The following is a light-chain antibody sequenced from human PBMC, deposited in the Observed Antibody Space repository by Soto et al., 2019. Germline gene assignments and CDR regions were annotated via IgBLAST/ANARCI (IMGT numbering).Light chain of an antibody. CDR3: TSYITAGTYV. CDR1: SSDVGSYNY. J-gene: IGLJ1*01. V-gene: IGLV2-14*03. CDR2: DVS. Sequence: QSVLTQPASVSGSPGQSITISCTGTSSDVGSYNYVSWYQQHPGKAPKLMIYDVSNRPSGASDRFSGSKSGNTASLTISGLQAEDEADYYCTSYITAGTYVFGTGTKLTVL.